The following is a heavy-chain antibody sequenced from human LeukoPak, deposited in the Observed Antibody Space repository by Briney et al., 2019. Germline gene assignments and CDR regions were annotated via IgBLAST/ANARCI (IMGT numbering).Heavy chain of an antibody. CDR1: GFTFSSYG. V-gene: IGHV3-33*01. CDR2: IWYDGSNK. D-gene: IGHD3-22*01. J-gene: IGHJ4*02. Sequence: PGRSLRLSCAASGFTFSSYGMHWVRQAPGKGLEWVAVIWYDGSNKYYADSVKGRFTISRDNSKNTLYLQMNSLRAEDTAVYYCARESYYDSSGYYYFDYWGQGTLVTVSS. CDR3: ARESYYDSSGYYYFDY.